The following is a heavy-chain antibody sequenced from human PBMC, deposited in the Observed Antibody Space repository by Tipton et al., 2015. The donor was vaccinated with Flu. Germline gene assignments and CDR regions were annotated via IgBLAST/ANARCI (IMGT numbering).Heavy chain of an antibody. J-gene: IGHJ4*02. Sequence: GLVKPSETLSLTCAVSGYSINSGYYWAWIRQSPGKGLEWIGSISHNGITYYKPSLGSRVTIALDASKNHFSLTLRSVTSADTAVSHCARVVAGLYPDYWGLGTLVTVSS. D-gene: IGHD6-19*01. V-gene: IGHV4-38-2*01. CDR2: ISHNGIT. CDR1: GYSINSGYY. CDR3: ARVVAGLYPDY.